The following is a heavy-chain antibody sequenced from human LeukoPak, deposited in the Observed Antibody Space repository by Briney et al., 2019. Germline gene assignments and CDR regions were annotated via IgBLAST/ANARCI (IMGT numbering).Heavy chain of an antibody. V-gene: IGHV3-7*01. J-gene: IGHJ4*02. CDR2: IKQDGSEK. CDR3: ARPYYDFWSGKEPFDY. CDR1: GFTFSNYW. D-gene: IGHD3-3*01. Sequence: GGSLRLSCAASGFTFSNYWMSWVRQAPGKGLEWVANIKQDGSEKYYVDSVKGRFTISRDNAKNSLYLQMNSLRAEDTAVYYCARPYYDFWSGKEPFDYWGQGTLVTVSS.